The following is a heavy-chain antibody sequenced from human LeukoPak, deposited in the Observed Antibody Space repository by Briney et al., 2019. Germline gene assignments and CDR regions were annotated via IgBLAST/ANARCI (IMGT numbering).Heavy chain of an antibody. CDR2: ISGSTTTI. V-gene: IGHV3-48*01. J-gene: IGHJ4*02. Sequence: GGSLRLSCAASEITFSTYAMTRVRQAPGKGLEWVSYISGSTTTIYYADSVKGRFTISRDNAKNSLYLQMNSLRAEDTAVYYCARRYCRGGSCYSDYWGQGTLVTVSS. CDR1: EITFSTYA. CDR3: ARRYCRGGSCYSDY. D-gene: IGHD2-15*01.